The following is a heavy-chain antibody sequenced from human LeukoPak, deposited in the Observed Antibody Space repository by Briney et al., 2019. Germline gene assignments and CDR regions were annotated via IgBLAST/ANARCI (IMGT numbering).Heavy chain of an antibody. CDR1: GGSISSSSYY. CDR3: ARDHVVGATSAFDI. Sequence: SETLSLTCTVSGGSISSSSYYWGWIRQPPGKGLEWIGSIYYSGSTYYNPSLKSRVTISVDTSKNQFSLKLSSVTAADTAVYYCARDHVVGATSAFDIWGQGTMVTVSS. D-gene: IGHD1-26*01. V-gene: IGHV4-39*07. J-gene: IGHJ3*02. CDR2: IYYSGST.